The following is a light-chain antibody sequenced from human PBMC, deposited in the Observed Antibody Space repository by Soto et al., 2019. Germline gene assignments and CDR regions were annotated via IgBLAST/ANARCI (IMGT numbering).Light chain of an antibody. V-gene: IGKV3-20*01. Sequence: EIVLTQSPGTLSLSPGERVVLSCRASQNVASTYLTWYQHKPGQAPRLLIYGASRRATGIPDRFSGSGSGTDFSLTIRSLEPEDFAVYYCQQYGSSLYTFGQGTKLEI. CDR3: QQYGSSLYT. J-gene: IGKJ2*01. CDR2: GAS. CDR1: QNVASTY.